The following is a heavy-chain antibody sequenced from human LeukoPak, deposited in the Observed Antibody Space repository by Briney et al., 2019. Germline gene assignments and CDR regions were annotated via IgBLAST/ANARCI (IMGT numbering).Heavy chain of an antibody. Sequence: GGSLRLSCAASGFTFSRYWMSWVRQAPGKGLEWVANISKDGSEKYYVDSVKGRFTISRDNAKNSLYLQMNSLRAEDTAVYYCAREDDWNYEDYWGQGTLVTVSS. D-gene: IGHD1-7*01. CDR1: GFTFSRYW. J-gene: IGHJ4*02. V-gene: IGHV3-7*01. CDR3: AREDDWNYEDY. CDR2: ISKDGSEK.